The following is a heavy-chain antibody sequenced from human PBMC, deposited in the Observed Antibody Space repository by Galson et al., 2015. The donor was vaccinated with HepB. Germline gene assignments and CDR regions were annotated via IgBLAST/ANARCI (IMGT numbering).Heavy chain of an antibody. Sequence: SLRLSCAATGFTFSSYAMSWVRQAPGKGLEWVSAISGSGGSTYYADSVKGRFTISRDNSKNTLYLQMNSLRAEDTAVYYCAKYKTYYYDSSGYYGVYFDYWGQGTLVTVSS. CDR2: ISGSGGST. V-gene: IGHV3-23*01. J-gene: IGHJ4*02. CDR3: AKYKTYYYDSSGYYGVYFDY. D-gene: IGHD3-22*01. CDR1: GFTFSSYA.